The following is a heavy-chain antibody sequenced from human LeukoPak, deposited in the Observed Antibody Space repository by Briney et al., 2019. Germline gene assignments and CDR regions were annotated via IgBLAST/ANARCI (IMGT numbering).Heavy chain of an antibody. CDR1: GFTFSSYA. V-gene: IGHV3-30-3*02. Sequence: GGSLRLSCAASGFTFSSYAMHWVRQAPGKGLEWVAVISYDGSNKYYADSVKGRFTISRDNSKNTLYLQMNSLRAEDTAVYYCAKSPERTLYYFDYWGQGTLVTVSS. CDR3: AKSPERTLYYFDY. J-gene: IGHJ4*02. CDR2: ISYDGSNK.